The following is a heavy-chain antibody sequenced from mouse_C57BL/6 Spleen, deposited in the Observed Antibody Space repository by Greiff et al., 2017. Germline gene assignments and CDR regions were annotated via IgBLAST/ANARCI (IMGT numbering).Heavy chain of an antibody. Sequence: QVQLQQSGPELVKPGASVKISCKASGYAFSSSWMNWVKQRPGKGLEWIGRIYPGDGDTNYNGKFKGKATLTADKSSSTAYMQLSSLTSEDSAVYFCARGDGSRSFDYWGQGTTLTVSS. V-gene: IGHV1-82*01. CDR2: IYPGDGDT. D-gene: IGHD1-1*01. J-gene: IGHJ2*01. CDR1: GYAFSSSW. CDR3: ARGDGSRSFDY.